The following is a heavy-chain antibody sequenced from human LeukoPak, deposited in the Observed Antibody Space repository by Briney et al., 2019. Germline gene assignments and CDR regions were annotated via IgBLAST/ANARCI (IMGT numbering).Heavy chain of an antibody. J-gene: IGHJ4*02. D-gene: IGHD3-10*01. Sequence: PSETLSLTCTVSGXSISSSSYYWGWIRQPPGKGLEWIGSIYYSGSTYYNPSLKSRVTISVDTSKNQFSLKLSSVTAADTAVYYCASHPHYYGSGSYYPSDYWGQGTLVTVSS. V-gene: IGHV4-39*01. CDR2: IYYSGST. CDR3: ASHPHYYGSGSYYPSDY. CDR1: GXSISSSSYY.